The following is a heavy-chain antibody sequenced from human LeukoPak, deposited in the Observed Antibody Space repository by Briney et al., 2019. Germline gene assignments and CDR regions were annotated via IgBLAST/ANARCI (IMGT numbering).Heavy chain of an antibody. CDR2: ISGSGGST. Sequence: PGGSLRLSCAASGFTFSSYAMSWVRQAPGKGLEWVSAISGSGGSTYYADSVKGRFTISRDNSKNTLYLQMNSLRAEDTAVYYCAKEGGRSSSSGNWFDPWGQGTLVTVSS. CDR1: GFTFSSYA. D-gene: IGHD6-6*01. V-gene: IGHV3-23*01. CDR3: AKEGGRSSSSGNWFDP. J-gene: IGHJ5*02.